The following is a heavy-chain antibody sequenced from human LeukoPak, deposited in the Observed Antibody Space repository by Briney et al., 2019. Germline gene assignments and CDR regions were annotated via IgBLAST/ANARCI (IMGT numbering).Heavy chain of an antibody. D-gene: IGHD6-13*01. V-gene: IGHV3-48*01. J-gene: IGHJ4*02. CDR3: ARIRESIAAAGGDY. Sequence: PGGSLRLSCAASGFTFSSYSMNWVRQAPGKGLEWVSYISSSSSTIYYADSVKGRFTISRDNAKNSLYLQMNSLRAEDTAVYYCARIRESIAAAGGDYWGQGTLVTVSS. CDR1: GFTFSSYS. CDR2: ISSSSSTI.